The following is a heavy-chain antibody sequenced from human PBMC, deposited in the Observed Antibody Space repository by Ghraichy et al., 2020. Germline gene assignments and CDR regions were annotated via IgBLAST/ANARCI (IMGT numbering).Heavy chain of an antibody. CDR2: IDWNDEK. CDR1: GFSLSTPEMR. CDR3: ARTYIVEDFDY. J-gene: IGHJ4*02. V-gene: IGHV2-70*04. D-gene: IGHD5-12*01. Sequence: SGPTLVKPTQTLTLTCTFSGFSLSTPEMRLSWIRQPPGKALEWLARIDWNDEKLYSTSLKTRLIISKDTSKNLVVLTMTNMDPVDTATYFCARTYIVEDFDYWGQGTLVSVSS.